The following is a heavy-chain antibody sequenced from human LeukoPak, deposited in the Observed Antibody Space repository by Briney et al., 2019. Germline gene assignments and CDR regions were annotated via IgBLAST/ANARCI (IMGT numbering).Heavy chain of an antibody. V-gene: IGHV1-2*02. D-gene: IGHD3-22*01. CDR2: INPNSGGT. CDR3: ARDENTMSD. CDR1: GYTFTGYY. J-gene: IGHJ4*02. Sequence: EASVKLSCKASGYTFTGYYMHLVRQAPGQGLGLMGWINPNSGGTNYAQKFQGRVTMTRDTSISTAYMELSRLRSDDTAVYYCARDENTMSDWGQGTLVTVSS.